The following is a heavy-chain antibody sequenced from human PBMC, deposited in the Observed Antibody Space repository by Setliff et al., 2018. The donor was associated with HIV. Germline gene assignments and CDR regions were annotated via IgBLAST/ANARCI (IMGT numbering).Heavy chain of an antibody. D-gene: IGHD6-19*01. V-gene: IGHV4-34*01. CDR2: INHSGST. CDR1: VGSFSGYY. Sequence: PSETLSLTCTVYVGSFSGYYWSWIRQPPGKGLEWSGEINHSGSTHYNPCLKSRFTISVDTSKNQFSLKVNSVTAADTAAYYCARDYSGWYYFDCWGQGTLVTVSS. CDR3: ARDYSGWYYFDC. J-gene: IGHJ4*02.